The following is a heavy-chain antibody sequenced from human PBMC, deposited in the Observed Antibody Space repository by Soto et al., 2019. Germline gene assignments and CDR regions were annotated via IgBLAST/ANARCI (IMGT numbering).Heavy chain of an antibody. V-gene: IGHV2-5*02. J-gene: IGHJ4*02. CDR2: IYWDDDK. D-gene: IGHD3-22*01. CDR3: AHSVSYYDSSGRYPYFDY. Sequence: QITLKESGPTLVKRTQTLTLTCTFSGFSLSTSGVGVGWIRQPPGKALEWHALIYWDDDKRYSPSLKRRLTITKDTSKNQVVLTMTNMDPVDTATYYCAHSVSYYDSSGRYPYFDYWGQGTLVTVSS. CDR1: GFSLSTSGVG.